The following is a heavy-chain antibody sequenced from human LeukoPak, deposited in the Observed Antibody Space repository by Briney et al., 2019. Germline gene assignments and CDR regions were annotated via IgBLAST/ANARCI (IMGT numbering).Heavy chain of an antibody. CDR3: ARLVFARGYWYFDL. V-gene: IGHV4-34*01. J-gene: IGHJ2*01. D-gene: IGHD2-21*02. Sequence: PSETLSLTCAVYGGSFSGYYWSWIRQPPGKGLEWIGEINHSGSTNYNPSLKSRVTISVDTSRNQFSLKLSSVTAADTAVYYCARLVFARGYWYFDLWGRGTLVTVSS. CDR1: GGSFSGYY. CDR2: INHSGST.